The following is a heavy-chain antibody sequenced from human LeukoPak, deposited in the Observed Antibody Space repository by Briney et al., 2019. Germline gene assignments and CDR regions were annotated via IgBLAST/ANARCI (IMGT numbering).Heavy chain of an antibody. D-gene: IGHD3-9*01. CDR1: GFTFSDYY. J-gene: IGHJ4*02. CDR2: ISSSVSTI. CDR3: ARDFDRAGDYHHFDF. Sequence: GGPLRLSCAASGFTFSDYYMSWIRQAPGKGLEWVSYISSSVSTIYYADSVKGRFTISRDNARKSLYLQMNSLRADDTAVYYCARDFDRAGDYHHFDFWGQGTLVTVSS. V-gene: IGHV3-11*01.